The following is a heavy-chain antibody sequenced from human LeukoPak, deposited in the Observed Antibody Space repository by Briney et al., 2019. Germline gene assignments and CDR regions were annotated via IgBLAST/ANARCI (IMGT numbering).Heavy chain of an antibody. J-gene: IGHJ5*02. CDR3: ARSKVPATGNWFDP. CDR1: GGSFSGYY. D-gene: IGHD2-21*02. Sequence: SETLSLTCAVYGGSFSGYYWSWIRQPPWKGLEWIGEINHSGSTNYNPSLKSRVTISVDTSKSQFSLKLSSVTAADTAVYYCARSKVPATGNWFDPWGQGTLVTVSS. V-gene: IGHV4-34*01. CDR2: INHSGST.